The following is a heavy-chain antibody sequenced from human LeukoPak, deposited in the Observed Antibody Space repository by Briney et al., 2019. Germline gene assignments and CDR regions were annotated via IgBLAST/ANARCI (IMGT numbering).Heavy chain of an antibody. CDR3: ARVLWFGELFPDFDY. CDR1: SYTFTSYG. J-gene: IGHJ4*02. V-gene: IGHV1-18*01. D-gene: IGHD3-10*01. CDR2: ISAYNGNT. Sequence: ASVKVSCKASSYTFTSYGISWVRQAPGQGLEWMGWISAYNGNTNYAQKLQGRVTMTTDTSTSTAYMELRSLRSDDTAVYYCARVLWFGELFPDFDYWGQGTLVTVSS.